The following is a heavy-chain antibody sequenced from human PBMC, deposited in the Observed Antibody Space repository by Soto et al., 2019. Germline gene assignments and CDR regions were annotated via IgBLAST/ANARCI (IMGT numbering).Heavy chain of an antibody. CDR2: IIPIFGTA. CDR1: GGTFSSYA. V-gene: IGHV1-69*13. D-gene: IGHD3-3*01. CDR3: ARSYYDFWSGYYYYYYGMDV. Sequence: SVKVSCKASGGTFSSYAISWVRESAGQGLEWMGGIIPIFGTANYAQKFQGRVTITADESTSTAYMELSSLRSEDTAVYYCARSYYDFWSGYYYYYYGMDVWGQGTTVTVSS. J-gene: IGHJ6*02.